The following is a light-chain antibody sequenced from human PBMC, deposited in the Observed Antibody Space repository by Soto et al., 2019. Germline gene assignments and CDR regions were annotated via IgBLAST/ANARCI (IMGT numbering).Light chain of an antibody. Sequence: EILMTQSPATLSVSPGERATLSCRASQSVSSNLAWYQQKPGQTPRLLIYGASTRATGIPARFSGSGSGTEFTLPISSLQYEDFAVYYCQQYNTWPPLTFGGGTKVEIK. CDR3: QQYNTWPPLT. J-gene: IGKJ4*01. CDR2: GAS. V-gene: IGKV3-15*01. CDR1: QSVSSN.